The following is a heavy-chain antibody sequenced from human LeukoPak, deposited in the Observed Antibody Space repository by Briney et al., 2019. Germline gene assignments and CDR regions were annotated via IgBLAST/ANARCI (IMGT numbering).Heavy chain of an antibody. CDR3: ARRDFFGVWFDP. CDR1: GGSISSSDDY. D-gene: IGHD2/OR15-2a*01. Sequence: PSETLSLTCTVSGGSISSSDDYWSWIRQPPGKGLEWIGYIYYSGSTYYNPSLKSRVTISVDTSKNQFSLKLSSVAAADTAVYYCARRDFFGVWFDPWGQGTLVTVSS. V-gene: IGHV4-30-4*01. CDR2: IYYSGST. J-gene: IGHJ5*02.